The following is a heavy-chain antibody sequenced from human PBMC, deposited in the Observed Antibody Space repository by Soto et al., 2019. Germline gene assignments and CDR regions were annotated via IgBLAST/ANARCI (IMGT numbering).Heavy chain of an antibody. J-gene: IGHJ5*02. Sequence: LSLTCTVSGDTVNNGDYFWSWIRQSPGKGLEWLGYIYFTGSTYYSPSLKSRLHISMDKSKNHFSLEMTSVTVADTAVYFCARGAVVDVVAPFKRELDPGRPGLLGTVSS. V-gene: IGHV4-30-4*01. D-gene: IGHD5-12*01. CDR3: ARGAVVDVVAPFKRELDP. CDR1: GDTVNNGDYF. CDR2: IYFTGST.